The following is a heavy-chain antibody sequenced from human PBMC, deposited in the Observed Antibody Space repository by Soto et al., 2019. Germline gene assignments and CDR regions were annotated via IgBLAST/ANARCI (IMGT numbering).Heavy chain of an antibody. CDR2: INHSGST. Sequence: QVQLQQWGAGLLKPSETLSLTCAVYGGSFSGYYWSWIRQPPGKGLEWIGEINHSGSTNYNPSLKSRVTISVDPSKNQFSLKLSSVTAADTAVYYCARVTDDYIWGSYRFFDYWGQGTLVTVSS. J-gene: IGHJ4*02. CDR1: GGSFSGYY. D-gene: IGHD3-16*02. V-gene: IGHV4-34*01. CDR3: ARVTDDYIWGSYRFFDY.